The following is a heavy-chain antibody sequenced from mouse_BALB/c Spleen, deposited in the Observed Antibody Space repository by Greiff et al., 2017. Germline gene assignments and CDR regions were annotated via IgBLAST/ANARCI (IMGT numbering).Heavy chain of an antibody. Sequence: EVQLVESGGDLVKPGGSLKLSCAASGFTFSSYGMSWVRQTPDKRLEWVATISSGGSYTYYPDSVKGRFTISRDNAKNTLYLQMSSLKSEDTAMYYCARLQVAWFAYWGQGTLVTVSA. CDR3: ARLQVAWFAY. V-gene: IGHV5-6*01. CDR2: ISSGGSYT. J-gene: IGHJ3*01. CDR1: GFTFSSYG.